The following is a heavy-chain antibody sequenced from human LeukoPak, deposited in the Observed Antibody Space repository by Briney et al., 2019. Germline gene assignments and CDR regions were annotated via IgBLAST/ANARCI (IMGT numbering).Heavy chain of an antibody. V-gene: IGHV3-74*01. J-gene: IGHJ4*02. CDR1: GFTFSSYW. CDR3: ASGVLAAMVPDY. Sequence: PGGSLRLSCAASGFTFSSYWMHWVRQAPGTGLVWLSRISGGGSATSYADSVKGRFTISIDNAKNTLYLQMNSLRAEDTAVYYCASGVLAAMVPDYWGQGILVTISS. CDR2: ISGGGSAT. D-gene: IGHD5-18*01.